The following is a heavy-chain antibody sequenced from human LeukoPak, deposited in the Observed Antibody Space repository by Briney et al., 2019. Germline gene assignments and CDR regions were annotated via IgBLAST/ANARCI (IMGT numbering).Heavy chain of an antibody. V-gene: IGHV1-46*01. J-gene: IGHJ4*02. D-gene: IGHD3-3*01. Sequence: ASVKVSCKASGYTFTSYYMHWVRQAPGQGLEWMGIINPSGGSTNYAQKFQGRVTITADESTSTAYMELSSLRSEDTAVYYCASSYYVLRFLEWSFDYWGQGTLVTVSS. CDR2: INPSGGST. CDR1: GYTFTSYY. CDR3: ASSYYVLRFLEWSFDY.